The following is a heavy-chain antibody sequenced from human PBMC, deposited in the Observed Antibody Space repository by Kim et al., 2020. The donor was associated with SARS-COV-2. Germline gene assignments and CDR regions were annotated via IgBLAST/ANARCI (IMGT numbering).Heavy chain of an antibody. CDR3: AKEEDSVYYFDC. D-gene: IGHD2-8*01. CDR1: GFTFSRYG. J-gene: IGHJ4*01. CDR2: ISSDGFNT. Sequence: GGSLRLSCATSGFTFSRYGMHWVRQAPGEGLEWVAMISSDGFNTYYADSVKGRFAISRDNSKNTLYLQMNSLRAEDTALYYCAKEEDSVYYFDCWGQEPWSPSPQ. V-gene: IGHV3-30*18.